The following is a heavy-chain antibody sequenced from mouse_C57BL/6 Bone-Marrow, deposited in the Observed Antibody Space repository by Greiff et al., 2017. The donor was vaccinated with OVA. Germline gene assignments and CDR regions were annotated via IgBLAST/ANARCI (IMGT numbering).Heavy chain of an antibody. CDR1: GFTFSNYW. D-gene: IGHD1-1*01. CDR2: IRVKSDNYAT. CDR3: TGITYFDY. Sequence: VQLKESGGGLVQPGGSMQLSCVASGFTFSNYWMNWVRQSPEKGLEWVAQIRVKSDNYATHYAESVKGRFTISRYDSKSSIYLQIVNLSAEDTGIYYCTGITYFDYWGQGTTLTVSS. V-gene: IGHV6-3*01. J-gene: IGHJ2*01.